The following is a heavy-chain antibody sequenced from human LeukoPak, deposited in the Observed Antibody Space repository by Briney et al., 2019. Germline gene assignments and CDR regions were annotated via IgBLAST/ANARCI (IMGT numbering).Heavy chain of an antibody. J-gene: IGHJ6*04. Sequence: GGSLRLSCAASGLTFSSCEMNWVRQAPGKGLEWVSYISSSGSTIYYADSVKGRFTISRDNAKNSLYLQMNSLRAEDTAVYYCAELGITMIGGVWGKGTTVTISS. D-gene: IGHD3-10*02. CDR1: GLTFSSCE. CDR2: ISSSGSTI. CDR3: AELGITMIGGV. V-gene: IGHV3-48*03.